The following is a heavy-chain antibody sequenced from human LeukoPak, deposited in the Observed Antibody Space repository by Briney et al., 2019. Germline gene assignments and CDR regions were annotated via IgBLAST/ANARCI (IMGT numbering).Heavy chain of an antibody. D-gene: IGHD2-2*01. V-gene: IGHV3-11*01. CDR3: ASGKSSPGVFDY. CDR1: GFTFSDYY. Sequence: GSLRLSCAASGFTFSDYYMCWIRQAAGKGLEWVSYISSSGSTLYYAVNVKGRFTTSRNNAKNSLYLQMNSLRAEDTAVCYCASGKSSPGVFDYWGQGTLVTVSS. CDR2: ISSSGSTL. J-gene: IGHJ4*02.